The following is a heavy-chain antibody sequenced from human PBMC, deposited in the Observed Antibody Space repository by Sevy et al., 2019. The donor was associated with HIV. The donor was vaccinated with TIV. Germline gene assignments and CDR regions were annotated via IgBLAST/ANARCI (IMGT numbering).Heavy chain of an antibody. V-gene: IGHV4-39*01. CDR3: ASTYYDFWSGYSQDYRMDV. D-gene: IGHD3-3*01. Sequence: SETLSLTCTVSGGSIISSSYYWGWIRQPPGKGLEWIGSIYYSGSTYYNPSLKSRVTISVDTSKNQFSLKLSSVTAADTAVYYCASTYYDFWSGYSQDYRMDVWGQGTTVTVSS. J-gene: IGHJ6*02. CDR1: GGSIISSSYY. CDR2: IYYSGST.